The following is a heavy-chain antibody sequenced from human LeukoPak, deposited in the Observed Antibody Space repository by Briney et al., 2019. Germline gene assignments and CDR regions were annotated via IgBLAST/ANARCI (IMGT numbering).Heavy chain of an antibody. Sequence: PAGGSLRLSCAASGFTFSSYAMNWVRQAPGKGLEWVSAISGSGGSTYYADSVRGRFTISRDNSKNTLYLQMTSLRAEDTAVYYCAKDRGNDYGDYIYFDYWGQGTLVTVSS. V-gene: IGHV3-23*01. J-gene: IGHJ4*02. D-gene: IGHD4-17*01. CDR3: AKDRGNDYGDYIYFDY. CDR2: ISGSGGST. CDR1: GFTFSSYA.